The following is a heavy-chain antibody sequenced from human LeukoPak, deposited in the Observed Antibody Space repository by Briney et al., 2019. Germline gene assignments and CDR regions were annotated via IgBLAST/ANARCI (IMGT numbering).Heavy chain of an antibody. CDR3: ARESRGYRYGYYYHYDMDV. CDR2: ISGYNGNI. V-gene: IGHV1-18*01. J-gene: IGHJ6*02. CDR1: GYTFTSYG. Sequence: ASVKVSCKASGYTFTSYGISWVRQAPGQGLEWMGWISGYNGNINYAQKFQGRVTMTTDTSTSTAYMELRSLRSDDTAVYYCARESRGYRYGYYYHYDMDVWGQGTTVTVSS. D-gene: IGHD5-18*01.